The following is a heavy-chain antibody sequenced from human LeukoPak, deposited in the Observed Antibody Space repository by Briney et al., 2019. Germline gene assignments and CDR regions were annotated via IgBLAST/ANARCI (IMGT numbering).Heavy chain of an antibody. J-gene: IGHJ5*02. Sequence: PSETLSLTCSVSGGSISSGSYYWSWIRQPAGKGLEWIGRIYTSGSTNYNPSLKSRVTISVDTSKNQFSLKLSSVTAADTAVYYCARTSVVRGVINWFDPWGQGTLVTVSS. D-gene: IGHD3-10*01. V-gene: IGHV4-61*02. CDR1: GGSISSGSYY. CDR2: IYTSGST. CDR3: ARTSVVRGVINWFDP.